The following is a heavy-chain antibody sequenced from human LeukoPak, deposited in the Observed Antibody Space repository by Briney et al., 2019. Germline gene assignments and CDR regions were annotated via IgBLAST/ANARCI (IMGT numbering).Heavy chain of an antibody. J-gene: IGHJ3*02. D-gene: IGHD2-2*01. V-gene: IGHV1-69*05. CDR1: GGTFSSYA. Sequence: SVKVSCKASGGTFSSYAISWVRQAPGQGLEWMGGIIPIFGTANYAQKFQGRVTITTDESTSTAYMELSSLRSEDTGVYYCARGRGKYQLLFAFDIWGQGTMVTVSS. CDR3: ARGRGKYQLLFAFDI. CDR2: IIPIFGTA.